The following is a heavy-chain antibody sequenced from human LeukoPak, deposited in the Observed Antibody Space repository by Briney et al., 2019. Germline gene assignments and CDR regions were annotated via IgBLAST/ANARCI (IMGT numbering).Heavy chain of an antibody. J-gene: IGHJ4*02. Sequence: ASVKVSCMASGGTFSSYAISWVRQAPGQGLEWMGWISAYNGNTNYAQKLQGRVTMTTDTSTSTAYMELRSLRSDDTAVYYCARDSGPAALYYFDYWGQGTLVTVSS. CDR2: ISAYNGNT. D-gene: IGHD2-2*01. CDR3: ARDSGPAALYYFDY. V-gene: IGHV1-18*01. CDR1: GGTFSSYA.